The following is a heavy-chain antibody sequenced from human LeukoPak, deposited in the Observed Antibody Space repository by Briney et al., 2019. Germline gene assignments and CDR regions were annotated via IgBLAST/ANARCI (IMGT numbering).Heavy chain of an antibody. J-gene: IGHJ4*02. Sequence: ASVKLSCNASGYTFTTYYMHWMRQAPGQGPEWMGIINPRGGSTDYAREFQGRITMTSDTSTSTVYMELNRLTADDAAIYFCARVGSAAATADYWGQGTLVTVSS. CDR1: GYTFTTYY. CDR3: ARVGSAAATADY. CDR2: INPRGGST. D-gene: IGHD6-25*01. V-gene: IGHV1-46*01.